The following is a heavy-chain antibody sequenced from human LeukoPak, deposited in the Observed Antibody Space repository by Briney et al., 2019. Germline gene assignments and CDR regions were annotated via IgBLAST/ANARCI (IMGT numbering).Heavy chain of an antibody. D-gene: IGHD4-23*01. Sequence: ASVKVSCKASGYTFTSYDINWVRQATGQGLEWMGWMNSNSGNTGYAQKFQGRVTMTRNTSISTAYMELSSLRSEDTAVYYCARIQFSGNEFYYYYGMDVWGQGTTVTVSS. CDR2: MNSNSGNT. V-gene: IGHV1-8*01. CDR1: GYTFTSYD. J-gene: IGHJ6*02. CDR3: ARIQFSGNEFYYYYGMDV.